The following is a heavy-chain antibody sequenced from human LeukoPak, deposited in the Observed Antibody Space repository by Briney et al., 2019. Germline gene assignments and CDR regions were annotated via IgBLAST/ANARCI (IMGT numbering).Heavy chain of an antibody. D-gene: IGHD4-17*01. CDR2: LYYSGSS. Sequence: SETLSLTCTVSGGSISNSNFYWSWIRQPPGGGLEWIANLYYSGSSYPNPSLQSRVSISVDTSKNEFSLRLSSVTAADTAVYYCARRPVDNGDFRNWFDPWGQGTLVTVSS. J-gene: IGHJ5*02. CDR1: GGSISNSNFY. CDR3: ARRPVDNGDFRNWFDP. V-gene: IGHV4-39*01.